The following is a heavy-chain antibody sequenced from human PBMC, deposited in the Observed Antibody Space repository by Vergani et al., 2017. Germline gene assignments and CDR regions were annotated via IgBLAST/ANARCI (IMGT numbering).Heavy chain of an antibody. CDR3: AKATGSYSYYYIDV. V-gene: IGHV3-9*01. J-gene: IGHJ6*03. Sequence: EVQLVESGGGLVQPGRSLRLSCAASGFSFDDYAMHWVRQAPGEGLEWVSGISWNSGSVGYADSVKGRFTISRDNAKNSLYLQMNSLGAEDTALYYCAKATGSYSYYYIDVWGKGTTVTVSS. CDR1: GFSFDDYA. CDR2: ISWNSGSV.